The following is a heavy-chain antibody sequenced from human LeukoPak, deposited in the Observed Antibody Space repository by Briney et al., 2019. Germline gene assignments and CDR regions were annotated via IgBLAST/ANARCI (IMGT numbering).Heavy chain of an antibody. V-gene: IGHV4-61*02. Sequence: SETLSLTCTVSGGSISSGSYYWSWIRQPAGKGLEWIGRIYTSGSTNCNPSLKSRVTISVDTSKNQFSLKLSSVTAADTAVYYCARDGRSGYDFAYWGQGTLVTVSS. D-gene: IGHD5-12*01. CDR2: IYTSGST. J-gene: IGHJ4*02. CDR1: GGSISSGSYY. CDR3: ARDGRSGYDFAY.